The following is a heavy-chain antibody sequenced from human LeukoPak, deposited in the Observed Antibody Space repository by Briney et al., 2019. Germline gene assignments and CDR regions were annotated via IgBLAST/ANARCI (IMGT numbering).Heavy chain of an antibody. V-gene: IGHV1-2*02. CDR1: GYTFTGYY. D-gene: IGHD5-18*01. CDR2: INPNSGGT. J-gene: IGHJ6*03. Sequence: GASVKVSCKASGYTFTGYYMHWVRQAPGQGLEWTGWINPNSGGTNYAQKFQGRVTMTRDTSISTAYMELSRLRSDDTAVYYCARDQGNTASDYMDVWGKGTTVTVSS. CDR3: ARDQGNTASDYMDV.